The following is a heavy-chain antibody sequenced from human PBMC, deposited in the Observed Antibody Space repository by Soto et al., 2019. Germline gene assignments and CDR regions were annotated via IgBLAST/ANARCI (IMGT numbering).Heavy chain of an antibody. V-gene: IGHV4-30-2*06. CDR3: VRGGGYDPFDY. CDR2: ISHLENT. Sequence: PSETLSLTCIVSGASISYGGFSWSWIRQSPGKGLEWIGYISHLENTYFHPSFKSRLTMSIDRSRNQFSLNLSSVTAADRAVYYCVRGGGYDPFDYWGQGVLVTVSS. J-gene: IGHJ4*02. CDR1: GASISYGGFS. D-gene: IGHD5-12*01.